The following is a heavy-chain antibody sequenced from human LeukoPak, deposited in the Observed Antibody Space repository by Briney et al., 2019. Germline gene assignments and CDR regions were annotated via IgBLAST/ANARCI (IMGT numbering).Heavy chain of an antibody. V-gene: IGHV3-23*01. CDR2: ISGSGGGT. CDR3: AKDRDSSDWYPGH. CDR1: GFTFSSYA. D-gene: IGHD6-13*01. Sequence: GGSLRLSCAASGFTFSSYAMSWVRQAPGKGLEWVSGISGSGGGTYYADSLKGRFSISRDNSKSMLHLQMDSLRAEDTAVYYCAKDRDSSDWYPGHWGQGTLVTVSS. J-gene: IGHJ4*02.